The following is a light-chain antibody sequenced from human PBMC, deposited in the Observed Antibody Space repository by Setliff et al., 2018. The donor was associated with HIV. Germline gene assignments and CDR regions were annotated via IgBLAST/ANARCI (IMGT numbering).Light chain of an antibody. V-gene: IGLV2-14*03. J-gene: IGLJ1*01. CDR2: DVN. CDR1: ISDIGSYNF. Sequence: QSGLTQPASVSGSPGQSITISCSGTISDIGSYNFVSWYQQHPGKAPKLIMSDVNKRPSGVSDRFSGSKSGNTASLTISGLQAEDEANYYCSSYTTSSTYVFGPGTKVTVL. CDR3: SSYTTSSTYV.